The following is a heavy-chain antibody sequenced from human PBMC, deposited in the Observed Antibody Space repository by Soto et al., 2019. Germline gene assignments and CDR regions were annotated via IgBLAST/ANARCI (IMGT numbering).Heavy chain of an antibody. J-gene: IGHJ4*02. V-gene: IGHV3-74*01. Sequence: GGSLRLSCAVSGFTFKMYWMHWVRQVPGKGPVWVARIYNDGTYADYADSVKGRFTISRDNAKDTLYLQMNDLRAEDSALYHCTRGPRATSAGTSAHWGQGTLVTVSS. D-gene: IGHD6-13*01. CDR2: IYNDGTYA. CDR3: TRGPRATSAGTSAH. CDR1: GFTFKMYW.